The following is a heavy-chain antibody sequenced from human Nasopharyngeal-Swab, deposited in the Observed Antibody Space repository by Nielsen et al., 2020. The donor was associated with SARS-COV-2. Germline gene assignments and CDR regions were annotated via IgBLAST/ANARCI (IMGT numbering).Heavy chain of an antibody. CDR2: IIPIFGTA. CDR1: GGTFSSYA. V-gene: IGHV1-69*13. Sequence: SVKVSCKASGGTFSSYAFSWVRQAPGQGLEWMGGIIPIFGTANYAQKFQGRVTITADESTSTAYMELSSLRSEDTAVYYCARGDSSGWYLWENWGQGTLVTVSS. D-gene: IGHD6-19*01. J-gene: IGHJ4*02. CDR3: ARGDSSGWYLWEN.